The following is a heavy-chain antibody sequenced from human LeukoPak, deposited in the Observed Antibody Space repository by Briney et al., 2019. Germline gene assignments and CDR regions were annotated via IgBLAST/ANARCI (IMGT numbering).Heavy chain of an antibody. CDR3: ARRPRNSGSYDGPPGLDY. CDR1: VGSFSGYY. V-gene: IGHV4-34*01. Sequence: PSETLSLTCAVYVGSFSGYYWSWIRQSPGKGLEWIGEINHSGSTNYNPSLKSRVTISVDTSKNQFSLKLSSVTAADRAVYYCARRPRNSGSYDGPPGLDYWGQGTLVTVSS. J-gene: IGHJ4*02. D-gene: IGHD1-26*01. CDR2: INHSGST.